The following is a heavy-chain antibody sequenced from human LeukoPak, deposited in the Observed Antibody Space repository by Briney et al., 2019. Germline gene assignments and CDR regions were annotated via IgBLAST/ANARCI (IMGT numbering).Heavy chain of an antibody. CDR1: GGSISSTTW. CDR3: ARAPCRDISTSTSCLPEG. CDR2: SVHSGRT. Sequence: PAGSLRLACAASGGSISSTTWCSWVRQPPGKGLWWVGQSVHSGRTNYDPSLKSRVTISVDKSKNQFSLKLSSVTAADTAVYYCARAPCRDISTSTSCLPEGWGQGTLVTVSS. V-gene: IGHV4-4*02. D-gene: IGHD2-2*01. J-gene: IGHJ4*02.